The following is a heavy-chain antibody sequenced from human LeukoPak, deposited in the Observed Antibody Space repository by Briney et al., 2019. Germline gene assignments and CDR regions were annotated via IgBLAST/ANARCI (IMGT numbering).Heavy chain of an antibody. V-gene: IGHV4-34*01. CDR2: INHSGST. D-gene: IGHD1-14*01. CDR3: ARVPRIEGGDY. CDR1: GGSFSGYY. J-gene: IGHJ4*02. Sequence: SETLSLTCAVYGGSFSGYYWSWIRQPPGKGLEWIGEINHSGSTNCNPSLKSRVTISVDTSKNQFSLKLSSVTAADTAVYYCARVPRIEGGDYWGQGTLVTVSS.